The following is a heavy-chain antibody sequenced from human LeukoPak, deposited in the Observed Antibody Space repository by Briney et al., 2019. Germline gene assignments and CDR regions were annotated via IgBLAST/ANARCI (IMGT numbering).Heavy chain of an antibody. CDR1: GFTFSSYE. Sequence: KPGGSLRLSCAASGFTFSSYEMNWVRQAPGKGLEWVSSISSSSSYIYYADSVKGRFTISRDNAKNSLYLQMNSLRAEDTAVYYCAKSGYNRFDYWGQGTLVTVSS. D-gene: IGHD5-24*01. CDR3: AKSGYNRFDY. J-gene: IGHJ4*02. V-gene: IGHV3-21*04. CDR2: ISSSSSYI.